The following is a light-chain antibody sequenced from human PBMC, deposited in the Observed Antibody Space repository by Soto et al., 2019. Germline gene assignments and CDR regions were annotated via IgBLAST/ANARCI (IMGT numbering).Light chain of an antibody. CDR2: DAS. J-gene: IGKJ4*01. CDR3: QQYLRPLT. CDR1: QSISSW. V-gene: IGKV1-5*01. Sequence: DIQMTQSPSTLSASVGDRVTITCRASQSISSWLAWYQQKPGKAPKLLIYDASSLESGVPSRFSGSGSGTEFTLTISSLQPDDFATYYCQQYLRPLTFGGGTKVEIK.